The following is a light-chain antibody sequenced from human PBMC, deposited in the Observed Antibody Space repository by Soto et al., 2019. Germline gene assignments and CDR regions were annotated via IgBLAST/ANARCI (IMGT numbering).Light chain of an antibody. V-gene: IGKV3-11*01. CDR2: DAS. J-gene: IGKJ1*01. CDR3: QQRRNWPRT. Sequence: IVLTQSPSTLSLSPGERATLSCRASQSVINYLAWFQQKPGQAPRLLIYDASNRATGIPARFSGSGSGTDLTLTISSLEPEDFAVYYCQQRRNWPRTFGQGTKVDIK. CDR1: QSVINY.